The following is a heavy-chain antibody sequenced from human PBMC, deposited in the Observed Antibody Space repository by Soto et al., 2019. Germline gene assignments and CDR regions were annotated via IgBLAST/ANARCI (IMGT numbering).Heavy chain of an antibody. D-gene: IGHD1-26*01. Sequence: PXETLSLTCAVAGGSMSSYYWSWIRQPPGKGLEWIGYIYYSGSTNYNPSLKSRVTISVDTSKNQFSLKLSSVTAADTAVYYCAIGSYLFDYWGQGTLVTVSS. CDR2: IYYSGST. CDR3: AIGSYLFDY. V-gene: IGHV4-59*01. J-gene: IGHJ4*02. CDR1: GGSMSSYY.